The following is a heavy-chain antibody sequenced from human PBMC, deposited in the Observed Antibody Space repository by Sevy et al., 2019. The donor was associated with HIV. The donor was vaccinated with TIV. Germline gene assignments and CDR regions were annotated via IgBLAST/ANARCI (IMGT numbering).Heavy chain of an antibody. D-gene: IGHD3-3*01. Sequence: GGSLRLSCAASGFTFSSYEMNWVRQAPGKGLEWVSYISSSGSTIYYADSVKGRFTISRDNAKNSLYLQMNSLRAEETAVYYCAREKYYDFWSGYNSDYYGMDVWGQGTTVTVSS. V-gene: IGHV3-48*03. CDR3: AREKYYDFWSGYNSDYYGMDV. CDR1: GFTFSSYE. CDR2: ISSSGSTI. J-gene: IGHJ6*02.